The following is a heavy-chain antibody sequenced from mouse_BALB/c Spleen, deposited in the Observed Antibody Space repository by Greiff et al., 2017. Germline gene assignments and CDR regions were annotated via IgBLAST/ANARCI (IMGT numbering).Heavy chain of an antibody. CDR1: GFSLTSYG. CDR3: ARNQYGNYAGFAY. D-gene: IGHD2-1*01. V-gene: IGHV2-2*02. J-gene: IGHJ3*01. CDR2: IWSGGST. Sequence: VMLVESGPGLVQPSQSLSITCTVSGFSLTSYGVHWVRQSPGKGLEWLGVIWSGGSTDYNAAFISRLSISKDNSKSQVFFKMNSLQANDTAIYYCARNQYGNYAGFAYWGQGTLVTVSA.